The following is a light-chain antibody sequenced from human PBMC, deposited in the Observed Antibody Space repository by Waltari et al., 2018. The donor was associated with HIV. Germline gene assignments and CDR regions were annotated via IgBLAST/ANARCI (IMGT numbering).Light chain of an antibody. CDR3: QSFDSSLTTSGVI. J-gene: IGLJ2*01. Sequence: QSVLTQPPSVSAAPGQWVTISCTGSSSNIGAGYDVHWYQQLPGTAPKLLIYANINRPSGVPDRFSGSKSGSSASLAITGLQAEDEAHYYCQSFDSSLTTSGVIFGGGTKLTVL. V-gene: IGLV1-40*01. CDR1: SSNIGAGYD. CDR2: ANI.